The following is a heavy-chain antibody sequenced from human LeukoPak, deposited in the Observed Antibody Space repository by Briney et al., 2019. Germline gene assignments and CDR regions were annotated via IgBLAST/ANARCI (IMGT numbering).Heavy chain of an antibody. CDR1: GGSISSYY. V-gene: IGHV4-59*01. J-gene: IGHJ4*02. CDR3: ARSHYGSGNIDY. D-gene: IGHD3-10*01. CDR2: IYYSGST. Sequence: PSETLSLTCTVSGGSISSYYWSWIRQPPGKGLEWIGYIYYSGSTNYNPSLKSRVTISVDTSKNQFSLKLSSVAAADTAVYYCARSHYGSGNIDYWGQGTLVTVSS.